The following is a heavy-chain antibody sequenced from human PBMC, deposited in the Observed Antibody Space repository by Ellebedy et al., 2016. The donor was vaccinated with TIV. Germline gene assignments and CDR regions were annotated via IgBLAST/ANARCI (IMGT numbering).Heavy chain of an antibody. V-gene: IGHV3-7*03. Sequence: GESLKISCAASGFTFSSYWMHWVRQAPGKGLEWVANIKQDGSEKYYVDSVKGRFTISRDNAKNSLYLQMNSLRAEDTAVYYCARVQKLSWLQIPQSLFDYWGQGTLVTVSS. CDR3: ARVQKLSWLQIPQSLFDY. CDR2: IKQDGSEK. J-gene: IGHJ4*02. CDR1: GFTFSSYW. D-gene: IGHD5-12*01.